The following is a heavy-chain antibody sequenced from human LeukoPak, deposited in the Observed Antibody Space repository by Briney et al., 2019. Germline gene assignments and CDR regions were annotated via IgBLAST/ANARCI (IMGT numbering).Heavy chain of an antibody. V-gene: IGHV3-23*01. CDR1: GFTFRNFA. J-gene: IGHJ6*02. CDR2: ITNNADAT. Sequence: GGSLRLSCAASGFTFRNFAMSWVRQAPGKGLEWVSHITNNADATYYADSVKGRFTVSRDNSNNILYLQLDSLRAEDAAVYYCAKDFWSGNYQSGGLDVWAQGSAVTVSS. CDR3: AKDFWSGNYQSGGLDV. D-gene: IGHD3-3*01.